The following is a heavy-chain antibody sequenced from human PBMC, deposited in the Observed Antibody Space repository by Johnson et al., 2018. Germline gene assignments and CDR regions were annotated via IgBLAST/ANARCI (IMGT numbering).Heavy chain of an antibody. CDR1: GFTFSSYA. J-gene: IGHJ6*03. D-gene: IGHD2-21*02. Sequence: QVQLVQCGGGVVQPGRSVRLSCAASGFTFSSYALHWVRQAPGKGLEWVAVLSYDGSNKDYADSVKGRFTISRDNSKNTLYLTMNSLRAEETAVYYCARDWGYCGGDCHPYYYYYMDVWGKGTTVTVSS. CDR2: LSYDGSNK. V-gene: IGHV3-30-3*01. CDR3: ARDWGYCGGDCHPYYYYYMDV.